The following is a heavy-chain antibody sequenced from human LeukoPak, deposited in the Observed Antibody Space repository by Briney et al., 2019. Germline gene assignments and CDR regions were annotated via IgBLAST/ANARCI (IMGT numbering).Heavy chain of an antibody. CDR2: IYSGGST. D-gene: IGHD1-1*01. CDR3: ARVLATGTTRFDY. V-gene: IGHV3-53*01. Sequence: PGGSLRLSCAASGFTVSSNYMSWVRQAPGKGLEWVSVIYSGGSTYYAASVKGRFTISRDNSKNTLYLQMNSLRAEDTAVYYCARVLATGTTRFDYWGQGTLVTVSS. CDR1: GFTVSSNY. J-gene: IGHJ4*02.